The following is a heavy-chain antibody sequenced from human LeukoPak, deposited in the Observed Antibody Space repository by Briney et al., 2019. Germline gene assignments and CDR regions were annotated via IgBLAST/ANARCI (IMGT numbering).Heavy chain of an antibody. J-gene: IGHJ4*02. V-gene: IGHV3-23*01. CDR2: IGGGSGNT. D-gene: IGHD5-18*01. CDR3: AKVLRGYRYGTLDY. Sequence: GGSLRLSCAASGFSFSNYAMSWARQAPGRGLEWVSLIGGGSGNTYYPDSVKGRFTISRDNSKNTLYLQMNSLRAEDTARYYCAKVLRGYRYGTLDYWGQGTLVTVSS. CDR1: GFSFSNYA.